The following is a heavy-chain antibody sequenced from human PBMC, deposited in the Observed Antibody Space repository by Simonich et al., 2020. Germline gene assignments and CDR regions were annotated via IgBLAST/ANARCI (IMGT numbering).Heavy chain of an antibody. CDR2: IKQDGSEK. Sequence: EVQLVESGGGLVQPGGSLRLSCAASGFTFSSYWMSWGQDQGKGREWVANIKQDGSEKYYVDSVKGRFTISRDNAKNSLYLQMNSLRAEDTAVYYCARDVRRDGFDYWGQGTLVTVSS. V-gene: IGHV3-7*01. CDR3: ARDVRRDGFDY. J-gene: IGHJ4*02. CDR1: GFTFSSYW.